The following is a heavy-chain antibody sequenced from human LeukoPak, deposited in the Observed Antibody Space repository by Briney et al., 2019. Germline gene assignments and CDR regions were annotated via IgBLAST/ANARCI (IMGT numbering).Heavy chain of an antibody. V-gene: IGHV3-73*01. CDR1: GFTFSASA. CDR2: IRSKANNYAT. D-gene: IGHD3-3*01. Sequence: PGGSLRLSCAASGFTFSASAIHWVRQASGKGLEWVGRIRSKANNYATIYGASVKGRFTFSRDDSKNTAYLQMNSLKTEDTAVYYCTRSLYYDSWSGYFGGEDFDYWGQGTLVTVSS. J-gene: IGHJ4*02. CDR3: TRSLYYDSWSGYFGGEDFDY.